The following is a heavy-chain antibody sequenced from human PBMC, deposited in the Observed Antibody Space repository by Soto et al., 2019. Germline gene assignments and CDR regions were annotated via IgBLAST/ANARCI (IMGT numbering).Heavy chain of an antibody. V-gene: IGHV4-34*01. CDR1: GGSFSGYY. Sequence: PSETLSLTCAVYGGSFSGYYWSWIRQPPGKGLEWIGEINHSGSTNYNPPLKSRVTISVDTSKNQFSLKLSSVTAADTAVYYCARAGIVLMVYAQGGMDVWGQGTTVTVSS. CDR3: ARAGIVLMVYAQGGMDV. CDR2: INHSGST. D-gene: IGHD2-8*01. J-gene: IGHJ6*02.